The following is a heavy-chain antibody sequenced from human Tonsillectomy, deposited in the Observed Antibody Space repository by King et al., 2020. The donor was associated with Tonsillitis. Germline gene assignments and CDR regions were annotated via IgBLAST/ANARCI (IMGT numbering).Heavy chain of an antibody. CDR1: GFTLDDYD. V-gene: IGHV3-9*01. Sequence: VQLVESVGGVVQPCRSLRLSCAASGFTLDDYDMHWFRQAPGKGLEWVFCISWNGGSIGYADSVKGRFTISRDNAKKSLYLQMNSLRAEDTAVYYCAKDRGLGYFQHWGQGTLVTVSS. J-gene: IGHJ1*01. CDR2: ISWNGGSI. D-gene: IGHD6-19*01. CDR3: AKDRGLGYFQH.